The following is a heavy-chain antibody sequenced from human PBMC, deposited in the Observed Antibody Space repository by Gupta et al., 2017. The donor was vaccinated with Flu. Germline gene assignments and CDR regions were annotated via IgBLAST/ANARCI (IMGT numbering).Heavy chain of an antibody. D-gene: IGHD3-22*01. J-gene: IGHJ4*02. Sequence: QVQLVESGGGVVPPGRSLRLSCAASGFSFSSYGMHWVRQAPGKGLEWVAVISYDGSNKNYADSVKGRFTISRDNSKNTLYLQMNSLRAEDTAVYYCAKDRTMIPNGFDYWGQGTLVTVSS. V-gene: IGHV3-30*18. CDR3: AKDRTMIPNGFDY. CDR1: GFSFSSYG. CDR2: ISYDGSNK.